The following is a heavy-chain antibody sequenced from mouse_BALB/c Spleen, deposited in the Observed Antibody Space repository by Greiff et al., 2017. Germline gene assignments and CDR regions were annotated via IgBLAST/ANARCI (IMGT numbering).Heavy chain of an antibody. CDR1: GYTFTSYY. V-gene: IGHV1S81*02. Sequence: VQLQQSGAELVKPGASVKLSCKASGYTFTSYYMYWVKQRPGQGLEWIGEINPSNGGTNFNEKFKSKATLTVDKSSSTAYMQLSSLTSEDSAVYYCTRRGNPDAMDYWGQGTSVTVSS. CDR2: INPSNGGT. CDR3: TRRGNPDAMDY. D-gene: IGHD2-1*01. J-gene: IGHJ4*01.